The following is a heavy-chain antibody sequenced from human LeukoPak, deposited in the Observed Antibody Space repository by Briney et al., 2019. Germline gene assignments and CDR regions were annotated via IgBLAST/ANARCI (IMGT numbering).Heavy chain of an antibody. D-gene: IGHD6-6*01. CDR3: ALHSSSALFDY. CDR2: INHSGSN. CDR1: GGSFSGYY. J-gene: IGHJ4*02. V-gene: IGHV4-34*01. Sequence: SETLSLTCAVYGGSFSGYYWSWIRQPPGKGLEWIGEINHSGSNNYNPSLKSRVTISVDTSKNQFSLKLSSVTAADTAVYYCALHSSSALFDYWGQGTLVTVSS.